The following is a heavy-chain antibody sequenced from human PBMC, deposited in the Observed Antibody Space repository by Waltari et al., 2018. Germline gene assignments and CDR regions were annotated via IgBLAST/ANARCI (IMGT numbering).Heavy chain of an antibody. J-gene: IGHJ2*01. CDR3: VRDYWYFDL. CDR1: GFTFSNHW. Sequence: EQLVQSGGALARRGGSLLLSCAASGFTFSNHWMHWVRQAPGKGLAWLSRVGNTGSSQDYADSVKGRFTMSRNNAANEVYLHMNSLRDEDTAVYFCVRDYWYFDLWGRGTLVSVSS. CDR2: VGNTGSSQ. V-gene: IGHV3-74*01.